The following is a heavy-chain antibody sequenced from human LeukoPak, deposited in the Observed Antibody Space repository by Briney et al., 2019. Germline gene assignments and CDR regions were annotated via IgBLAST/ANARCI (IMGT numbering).Heavy chain of an antibody. CDR2: IGGSSVNI. Sequence: GGSLRLSCAASGFTFSNYAMSWARRAPGKGLEWVSLIGGSSVNIYYADSVKGRFTISRDNSKNTLYLQMNSLRGDDTAVYYCTRGSTSTWYDYWGQGIQVTVSS. CDR3: TRGSTSTWYDY. V-gene: IGHV3-23*01. D-gene: IGHD6-13*01. J-gene: IGHJ4*02. CDR1: GFTFSNYA.